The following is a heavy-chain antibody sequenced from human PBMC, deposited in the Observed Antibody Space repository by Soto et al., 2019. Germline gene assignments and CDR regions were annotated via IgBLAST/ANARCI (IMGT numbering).Heavy chain of an antibody. J-gene: IGHJ4*02. CDR3: AKPSIAVAGTGFDY. CDR2: IRGSGGNK. D-gene: IGHD6-19*01. V-gene: IGHV3-23*01. Sequence: GGSLRLSYAASGFAFSSYAMHWVRQAPGKGLEWVSAIRGSGGNKYYADSVKGRFTISRDNSKNTLYLQMNSLRAEDTAVYYCAKPSIAVAGTGFDYWGQGTLVTVSS. CDR1: GFAFSSYA.